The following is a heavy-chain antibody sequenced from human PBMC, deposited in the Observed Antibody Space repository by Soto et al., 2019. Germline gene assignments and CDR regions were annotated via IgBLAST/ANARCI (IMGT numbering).Heavy chain of an antibody. CDR3: AHKRYVSRGFKY. CDR2: IYWDDDQ. Sequence: QITLKESGPTLVKPTQTLTLTCTFSGFSFSVNVLAVGWIRQPPGQALEWLALIYWDDDQRYNPSLKDRLTITKDTSRNQVVLTMTNMDPVDTATYYCAHKRYVSRGFKYWGQGTLVTVSS. V-gene: IGHV2-5*02. CDR1: GFSFSVNVLA. D-gene: IGHD2-15*01. J-gene: IGHJ4*02.